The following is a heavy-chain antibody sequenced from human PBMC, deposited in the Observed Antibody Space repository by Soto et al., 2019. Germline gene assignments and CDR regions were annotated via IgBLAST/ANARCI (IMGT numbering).Heavy chain of an antibody. CDR1: GFTFSSFA. Sequence: PGGSLRLSCAVSGFTFSSFAMSWVRQAPGKGLEWVSVISASGADTYNAESVKGRFTISRDNSKNTLYLQMNSLRAEDTAVYYCAKDGTWIQLWFDYWGQGTQVTVSS. CDR3: AKDGTWIQLWFDY. J-gene: IGHJ4*02. D-gene: IGHD5-18*01. V-gene: IGHV3-23*01. CDR2: ISASGADT.